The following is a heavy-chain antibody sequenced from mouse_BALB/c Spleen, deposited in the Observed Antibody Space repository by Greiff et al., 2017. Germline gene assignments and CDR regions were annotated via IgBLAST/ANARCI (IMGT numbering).Heavy chain of an antibody. D-gene: IGHD2-1*01. J-gene: IGHJ4*01. Sequence: EVKLVESGGGLVQPGGSRKLSCAASGFTFSSFGMHWVRQAPEKGLEWVAYISSGSSTIYYADTVKGRFTISRDNPKNTLFLQMTSLRSEDTAMYYCARGGGNSIYYYAIDYWGQGTSVTVSS. CDR3: ARGGGNSIYYYAIDY. CDR2: ISSGSSTI. V-gene: IGHV5-17*02. CDR1: GFTFSSFG.